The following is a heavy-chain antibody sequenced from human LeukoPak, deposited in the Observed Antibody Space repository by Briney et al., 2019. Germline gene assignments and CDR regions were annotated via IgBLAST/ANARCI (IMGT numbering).Heavy chain of an antibody. D-gene: IGHD6-19*01. CDR2: IHLSDGTT. CDR3: ARSASGWHYFDY. Sequence: EASVKVSCKASGYTFTSCYMHWVRQAPGQGLEWMGIIHLSDGTTSYAQKFQGRVTMTRDTSTSTVYMELTSLRSEDTAVYYCARSASGWHYFDYWGQGTLVTVSS. J-gene: IGHJ4*02. CDR1: GYTFTSCY. V-gene: IGHV1-46*01.